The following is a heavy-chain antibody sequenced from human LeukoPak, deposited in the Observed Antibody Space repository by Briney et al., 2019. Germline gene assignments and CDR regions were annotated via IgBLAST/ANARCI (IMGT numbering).Heavy chain of an antibody. D-gene: IGHD2-15*01. Sequence: GASVKVSCKASGYTFTSYGISWVRQAPGQGLEWMGWISAYNGNTNYAQKLQGRVTMTTDTSTSTAYMELRSLRSDDTAVYYCARDYWEYRSGGSCGNAFDIWGQGTMVTVSS. CDR3: ARDYWEYRSGGSCGNAFDI. J-gene: IGHJ3*02. CDR2: ISAYNGNT. V-gene: IGHV1-18*01. CDR1: GYTFTSYG.